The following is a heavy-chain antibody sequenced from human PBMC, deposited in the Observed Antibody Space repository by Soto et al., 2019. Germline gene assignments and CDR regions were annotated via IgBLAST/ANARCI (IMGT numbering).Heavy chain of an antibody. CDR1: GYSFTSYW. J-gene: IGHJ6*02. CDR2: IDPSDSYT. V-gene: IGHV5-10-1*01. D-gene: IGHD2-21*01. Sequence: GESLKISCKGSGYSFTSYWIGWVRQMPGKGLEWMGRIDPSDSYTNYSPSFQGHVTISADKSISTAYLQWSSLKASDTAMYYCAGCGSAHYGMDVWGQGTTVTVSS. CDR3: AGCGSAHYGMDV.